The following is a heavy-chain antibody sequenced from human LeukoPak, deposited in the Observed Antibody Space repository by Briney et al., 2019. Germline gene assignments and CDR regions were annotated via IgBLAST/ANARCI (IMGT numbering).Heavy chain of an antibody. J-gene: IGHJ4*02. CDR3: ARLVYGSGSYYFDY. CDR2: IYYSGST. D-gene: IGHD3-10*01. V-gene: IGHV4-59*08. Sequence: PSETLSLTCTVSGGSISSYYWSWIRQPPGKGLGWIGYIYYSGSTNYNPSLKSRVTISVDTSKNQFSLKLSSVTAADTAVYYCARLVYGSGSYYFDYWGQGTLVTVSS. CDR1: GGSISSYY.